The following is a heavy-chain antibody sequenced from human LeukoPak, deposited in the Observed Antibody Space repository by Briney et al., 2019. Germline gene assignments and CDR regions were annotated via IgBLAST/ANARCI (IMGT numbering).Heavy chain of an antibody. V-gene: IGHV4-39*01. D-gene: IGHD3-10*01. J-gene: IGHJ4*02. CDR3: ARRTMVRRVITSYSFDY. CDR2: IYYSGST. CDR1: GGSISSSSYY. Sequence: PSETLSLTCTVSGGSISSSSYYWGWIRQPPGKGLEWIGTIYYSGSTYYNPSLKSRVTISVDTSKNQFSLKLSSVTAADTAVYYCARRTMVRRVITSYSFDYWGQGTLVTVSS.